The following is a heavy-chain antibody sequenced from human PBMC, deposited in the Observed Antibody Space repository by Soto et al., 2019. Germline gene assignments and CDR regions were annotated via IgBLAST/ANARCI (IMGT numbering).Heavy chain of an antibody. J-gene: IGHJ4*02. D-gene: IGHD6-13*01. V-gene: IGHV5-51*01. CDR3: ARWIAAGCTLN. Sequence: PGESLKSSCKGSGYSFAIYWIGGVRQMPGKGLEWVGIIYPHGSDTRYSPSFQGLVTISAYNSISNGYLQWGARKASNTAMYYWARWIAAGCTLNWGQGPLVTAPQ. CDR2: IYPHGSDT. CDR1: GYSFAIYW.